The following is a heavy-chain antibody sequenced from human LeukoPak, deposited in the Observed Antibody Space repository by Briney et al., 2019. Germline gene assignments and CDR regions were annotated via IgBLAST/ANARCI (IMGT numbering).Heavy chain of an antibody. CDR1: GFTFSSYS. CDR2: ISSSSSYI. D-gene: IGHD3-9*01. V-gene: IGHV3-21*01. CDR3: ATSHPQAPDYDILTGYSYRLDY. Sequence: PGGSLRLSCAASGFTFSSYSMNWVRQAPGKGLEWVSSISSSSSYIYYADSVKGRFTISRDNAKNSLYLQMNSLRAEDTAVYYCATSHPQAPDYDILTGYSYRLDYWGQGTLVTVSS. J-gene: IGHJ4*02.